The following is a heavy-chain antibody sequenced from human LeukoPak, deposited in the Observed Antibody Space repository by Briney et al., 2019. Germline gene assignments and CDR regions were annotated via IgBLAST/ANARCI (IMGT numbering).Heavy chain of an antibody. CDR3: ARLVEAGVRNDWFDP. J-gene: IGHJ5*02. V-gene: IGHV4-4*09. Sequence: SETLSLTCTVSGGSISSYYWSWIRQPPGKGLEWIGYIYTSGSTNYNPSLKSRVTISVDTSKNQFSLKLSSVTAADTAVYCCARLVEAGVRNDWFDPWGQGTLVTVSS. D-gene: IGHD6-19*01. CDR1: GGSISSYY. CDR2: IYTSGST.